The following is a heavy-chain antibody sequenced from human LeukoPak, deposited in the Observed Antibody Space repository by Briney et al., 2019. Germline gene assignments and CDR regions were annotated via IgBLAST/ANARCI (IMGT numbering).Heavy chain of an antibody. D-gene: IGHD3-10*01. CDR3: ARDLSDYYGSGSYRPIDAFDI. CDR2: MNHSGSP. CDR1: GGSFSGYY. V-gene: IGHV4-34*01. Sequence: SETLSLTCAVYGGSFSGYYWSWLRQPPGKGLEWIGEMNHSGSPNYNPSLKSRVTISIDTSKNQFSLKLSPVTAADTAVYYYARDLSDYYGSGSYRPIDAFDIWGQGTMVTVSS. J-gene: IGHJ3*02.